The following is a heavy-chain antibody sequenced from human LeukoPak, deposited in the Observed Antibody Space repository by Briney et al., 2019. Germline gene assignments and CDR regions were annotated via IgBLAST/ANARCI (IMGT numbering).Heavy chain of an antibody. J-gene: IGHJ3*02. CDR2: IYTSGST. CDR3: ARAVPYSSSSQEAFDI. CDR1: GGSISSYY. D-gene: IGHD6-6*01. Sequence: SETLSLTCTVSGGSISSYYWSWIRQPAGKGLEWIGRIYTSGSTNYNPSLKSRVTMSVDTSKNQFSLKLSSVTAADTAVYYCARAVPYSSSSQEAFDIWGQGTMVTVSS. V-gene: IGHV4-4*07.